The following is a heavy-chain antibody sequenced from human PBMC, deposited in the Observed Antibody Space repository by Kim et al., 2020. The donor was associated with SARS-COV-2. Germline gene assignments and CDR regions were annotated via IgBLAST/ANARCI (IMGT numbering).Heavy chain of an antibody. CDR3: AKDFPNYDILTGYWSHNVDAFDI. D-gene: IGHD3-9*01. V-gene: IGHV3-23*01. Sequence: GGSLRLSCAASGFTFSSYAMSWVRQAPGKGLEWVSAISGSGGSTYYADSVKGRFTISRDNSKNTLYLQMNSLRAEDTAVYYCAKDFPNYDILTGYWSHNVDAFDIWGQGTMVTVSS. CDR1: GFTFSSYA. J-gene: IGHJ3*02. CDR2: ISGSGGST.